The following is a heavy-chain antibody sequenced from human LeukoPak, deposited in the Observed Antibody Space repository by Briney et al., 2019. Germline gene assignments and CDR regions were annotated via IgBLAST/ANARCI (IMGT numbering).Heavy chain of an antibody. Sequence: ASAKVSCKASGGTFSSYAISWVRQAPGQGLEWMGGIIPIFGTANYAQKFQGRVTTTTDESTSTAYMELSSLRSEDTAVYYCARDVRYYDDPGWSDYWGQGTLVTVSS. D-gene: IGHD3-22*01. CDR3: ARDVRYYDDPGWSDY. CDR1: GGTFSSYA. J-gene: IGHJ4*02. CDR2: IIPIFGTA. V-gene: IGHV1-69*05.